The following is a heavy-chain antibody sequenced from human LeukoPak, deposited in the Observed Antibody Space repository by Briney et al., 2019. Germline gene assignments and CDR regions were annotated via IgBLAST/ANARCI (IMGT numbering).Heavy chain of an antibody. D-gene: IGHD6-19*01. CDR1: GFTFSSYG. CDR3: AKSLLAVAGTGPRFDY. V-gene: IGHV3-23*01. J-gene: IGHJ4*02. CDR2: ISGSGGST. Sequence: GGSLRLSCAASGFTFSSYGMSWVRQAPGKGLEWVSAISGSGGSTYYADSVKGRFTISRDNSKNMLYLQMNSLRAEDTAVYYCAKSLLAVAGTGPRFDYWGQGTLVTVSS.